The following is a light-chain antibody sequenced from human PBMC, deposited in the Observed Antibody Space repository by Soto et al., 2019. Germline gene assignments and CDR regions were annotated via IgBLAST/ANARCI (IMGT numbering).Light chain of an antibody. Sequence: EIVLTQSPATLSLSPGERATLSCRASQSVSSYLAWYQQKPGQAPRLLIYDASNRATGIPARFSGSGSGTDFTLTISILEPEDFAVYDCQQCSNWPLTFGGGTKVEIK. V-gene: IGKV3-11*01. CDR2: DAS. CDR3: QQCSNWPLT. J-gene: IGKJ4*01. CDR1: QSVSSY.